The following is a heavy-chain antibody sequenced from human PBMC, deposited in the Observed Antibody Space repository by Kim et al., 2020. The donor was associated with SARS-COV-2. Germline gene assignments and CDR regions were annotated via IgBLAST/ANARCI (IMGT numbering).Heavy chain of an antibody. J-gene: IGHJ3*02. Sequence: GGSLRLSCAASGFTFSDYYMSWIRQAPGKGLEWVSYISSSGSTIYYADSVKGRFTISRDNAKNSLYLQMNSLRAEDTAVYYCARGYCSGGSCQLVPIGRDAFDIWGQGTMVTVSS. D-gene: IGHD2-15*01. V-gene: IGHV3-11*04. CDR2: ISSSGSTI. CDR3: ARGYCSGGSCQLVPIGRDAFDI. CDR1: GFTFSDYY.